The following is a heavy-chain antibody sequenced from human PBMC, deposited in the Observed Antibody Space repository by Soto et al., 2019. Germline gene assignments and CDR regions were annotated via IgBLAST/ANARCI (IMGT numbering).Heavy chain of an antibody. V-gene: IGHV3-9*01. CDR2: SSWNGDET. J-gene: IGHJ6*02. D-gene: IGHD4-17*01. CDR3: AKDGDSDLEGTILGAVDV. Sequence: EVPLLESGGGLVQPGRSLRLSCVASGFTFDDYAMHWVRQAPGKGLEGVSGSSWNGDETDYADSIRGRFTISRDNTKNSLFLQMNSLRADDSALYYCAKDGDSDLEGTILGAVDVWGQGTTVTVSS. CDR1: GFTFDDYA.